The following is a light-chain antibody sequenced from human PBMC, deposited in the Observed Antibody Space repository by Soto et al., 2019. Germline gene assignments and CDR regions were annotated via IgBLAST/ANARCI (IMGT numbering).Light chain of an antibody. CDR3: QQYNSYLYA. J-gene: IGKJ2*01. V-gene: IGKV1-5*03. CDR2: KAS. Sequence: DIQMTQSPSTLSASVGDRVTITCRASQNIGRYLAWYQQKPGQAPKLLIYKASTLESGVPSRFRGSGSGTEFTLAISSLQPDDFATYFCQQYNSYLYAFGQGTKLEIK. CDR1: QNIGRY.